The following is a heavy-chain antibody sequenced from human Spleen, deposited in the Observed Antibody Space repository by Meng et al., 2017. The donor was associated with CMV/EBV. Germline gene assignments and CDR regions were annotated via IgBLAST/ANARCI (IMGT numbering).Heavy chain of an antibody. D-gene: IGHD6-6*01. V-gene: IGHV4-34*01. J-gene: IGHJ6*02. CDR3: ASWASSSYRYYYYGLDV. Sequence: ETLSLTCTIYGGSFSGYYWSWIRQPPGKGLEWIGEINLSGSTNYNPSLKSRVTISVDTSKNQFSLKLTSVTAADTAVYFCASWASSSYRYYYYGLDVWGQGTTVTVSS. CDR1: GGSFSGYY. CDR2: INLSGST.